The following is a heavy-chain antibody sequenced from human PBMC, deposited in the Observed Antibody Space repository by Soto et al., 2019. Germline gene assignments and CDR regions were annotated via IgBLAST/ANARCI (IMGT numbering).Heavy chain of an antibody. J-gene: IGHJ4*02. V-gene: IGHV3-23*01. D-gene: IGHD3-3*01. CDR1: GFTFSSYA. CDR3: AAFDFWSGYYASDY. CDR2: ISGSGGST. Sequence: GGSLRLSCVGSGFTFSSYAMSWVRQAPGKGLEWVSAISGSGGSTYYADSVKGRFTISRDNSKNTLYLQMNSLRAEDTAVYYCAAFDFWSGYYASDYWGQGTLVTVSS.